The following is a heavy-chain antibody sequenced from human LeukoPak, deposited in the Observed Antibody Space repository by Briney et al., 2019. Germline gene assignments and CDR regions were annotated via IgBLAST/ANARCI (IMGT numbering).Heavy chain of an antibody. CDR2: IKQDGSEK. J-gene: IGHJ6*02. CDR1: GFTFSSYW. D-gene: IGHD6-13*01. Sequence: SGGSLRLSCAASGFTFSSYWMSWVRQAPGKGLEWVANIKQDGSEKYYVDSVKGRFTISRDNAKNSLYPQMNSLRAEDTAVYYCAREGAAANYYGMDVWGQGTTVTVSS. V-gene: IGHV3-7*01. CDR3: AREGAAANYYGMDV.